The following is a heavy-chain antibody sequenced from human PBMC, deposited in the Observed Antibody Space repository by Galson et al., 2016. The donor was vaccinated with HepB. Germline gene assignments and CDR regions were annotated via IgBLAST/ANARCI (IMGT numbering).Heavy chain of an antibody. Sequence: SLRLSCAASGFIFRDYWMTWVRQAPGKGLEWVANINRDGSEKYYMHSVRGRFTISRDSAKNLVFLQMNSLSAEDTAVYHCARAKSGSYDFWGQGILVTVSS. D-gene: IGHD1-26*01. CDR1: GFIFRDYW. V-gene: IGHV3-7*01. CDR2: INRDGSEK. J-gene: IGHJ4*02. CDR3: ARAKSGSYDF.